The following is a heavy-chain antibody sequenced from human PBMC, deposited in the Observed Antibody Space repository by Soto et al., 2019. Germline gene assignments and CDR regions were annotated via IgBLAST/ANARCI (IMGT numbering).Heavy chain of an antibody. CDR3: ASAEHDAFDI. Sequence: PGESLKNSCKGSGYSFISYWIGLVRQMPGKGLEWMGIIYPGDSDTRYSPSFQGQVTISADKSISTAYLQWSSLKASDTAMYYCASAEHDAFDIWGQGTMVTVSS. V-gene: IGHV5-51*01. J-gene: IGHJ3*02. CDR1: GYSFISYW. CDR2: IYPGDSDT.